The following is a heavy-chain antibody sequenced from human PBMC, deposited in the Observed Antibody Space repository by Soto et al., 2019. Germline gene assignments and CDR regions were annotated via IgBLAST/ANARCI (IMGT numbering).Heavy chain of an antibody. V-gene: IGHV1-24*01. CDR2: FDPEDGET. J-gene: IGHJ3*02. CDR3: AKDFLLAFDPDTCYVFNI. D-gene: IGHD3-9*01. CDR1: GYTLTELS. Sequence: ASVKVSCKVSGYTLTELSMHWVRQAPGKGLEWMGGFDPEDGETIYAQKFQGRVTMTEDTSTDTAYMELSSLRSEDTAVYYCAKDFLLAFDPDTCYVFNIGAQGTLV.